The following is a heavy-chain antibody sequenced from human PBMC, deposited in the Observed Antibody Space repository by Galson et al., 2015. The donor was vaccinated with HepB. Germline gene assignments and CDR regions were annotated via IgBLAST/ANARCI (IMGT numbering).Heavy chain of an antibody. V-gene: IGHV5-10-1*01. J-gene: IGHJ6*02. Sequence: QSGAEVTKPGESLRISCKGSGYSFPSYWISWVRQMPGKGLEWMGRIDPSDSYTNYSPSFQGHVTISADKSISTAYLQWSSLKASDTAMYYCARGYSYGQYYYYYGMDVWGQGTTVTVSS. D-gene: IGHD5-18*01. CDR3: ARGYSYGQYYYYYGMDV. CDR2: IDPSDSYT. CDR1: GYSFPSYW.